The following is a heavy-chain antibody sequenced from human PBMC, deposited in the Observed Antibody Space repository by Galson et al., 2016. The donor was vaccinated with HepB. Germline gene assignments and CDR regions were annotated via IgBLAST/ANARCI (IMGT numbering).Heavy chain of an antibody. D-gene: IGHD2-8*02. V-gene: IGHV1-2*06. CDR3: ARDLVEMDV. CDR1: GYTFTDYY. J-gene: IGHJ6*02. Sequence: SVKVSCKASGYTFTDYYMHWVRQAPGQGLEWMGRINPHSGGTNSAQKFQGRATMTRDTAISTAYMELSSLSSDDTAVYYCARDLVEMDVWGQGTTVAVSS. CDR2: INPHSGGT.